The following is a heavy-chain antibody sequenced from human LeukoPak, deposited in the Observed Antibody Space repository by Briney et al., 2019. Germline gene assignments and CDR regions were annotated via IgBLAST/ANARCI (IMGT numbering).Heavy chain of an antibody. D-gene: IGHD5-18*01. J-gene: IGHJ6*02. Sequence: PSETLSLTCAVYGGSFSGYYWSWIRHPPGKGLEWIGVINHSGSTNYNPSLKSRVTISVDTSKNQCSLKLSTVTAADTAVYYCASELCGYSYGKRMDVWGQGTTVTVSS. V-gene: IGHV4-34*01. CDR1: GGSFSGYY. CDR3: ASELCGYSYGKRMDV. CDR2: INHSGST.